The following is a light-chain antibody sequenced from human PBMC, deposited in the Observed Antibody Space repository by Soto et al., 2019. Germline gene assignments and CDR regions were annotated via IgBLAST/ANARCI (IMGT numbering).Light chain of an antibody. CDR1: QSVSSY. Sequence: EIVLTQSPATLSLSPGERAPLSCRASQSVSSYLAWYQQKPGQAPRLLMYEASNRATGIPDRFSGSGSGTDFTLTISRLEPEDFAVYYCHQCYSSRTFGQGTKVDIK. CDR2: EAS. CDR3: HQCYSSRT. V-gene: IGKV3-20*01. J-gene: IGKJ1*01.